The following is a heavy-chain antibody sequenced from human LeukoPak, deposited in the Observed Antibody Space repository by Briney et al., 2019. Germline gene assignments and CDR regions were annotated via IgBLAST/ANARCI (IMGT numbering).Heavy chain of an antibody. CDR3: ARIRAGYFDY. V-gene: IGHV3-7*03. CDR1: GFTFSRYW. Sequence: PGGSLRLSCAASGFTFSRYWMSWVRQAPGKGLEWVANIKQDGSEKYYVDSVKGRFTISRDNAKNSLYLQMNSLRAEDTAVYYCARIRAGYFDYWGQGTLVTVSS. CDR2: IKQDGSEK. J-gene: IGHJ4*02.